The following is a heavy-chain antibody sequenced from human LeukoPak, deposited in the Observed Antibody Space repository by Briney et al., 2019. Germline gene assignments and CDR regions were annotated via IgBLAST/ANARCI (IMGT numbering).Heavy chain of an antibody. Sequence: SVKVSRKASGGTFSSYAISWVRQAPGQGLEWMGRIIPIFGTANYAQKFQGRVTITTDESTSTAYMELSSLRSEDTAVYYCAREGRYCSGGSCYSDYWGQGTLVTVSS. V-gene: IGHV1-69*05. CDR1: GGTFSSYA. D-gene: IGHD2-15*01. CDR2: IIPIFGTA. J-gene: IGHJ4*02. CDR3: AREGRYCSGGSCYSDY.